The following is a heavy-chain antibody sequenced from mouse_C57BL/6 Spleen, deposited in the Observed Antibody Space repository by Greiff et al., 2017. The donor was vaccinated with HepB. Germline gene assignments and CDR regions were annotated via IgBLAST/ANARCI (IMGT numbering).Heavy chain of an antibody. Sequence: VQLQESGAELVRPGASVKLSCKASGYTFTDYYINWVKQRPGQGLEWIARIYPGSGNTYYNEKFKGKATLTAEKSSSTAYMQLSSLTSEDSAVYFCAGGRDYFDYWGQGTTLTVSS. CDR2: IYPGSGNT. V-gene: IGHV1-76*01. CDR1: GYTFTDYY. CDR3: AGGRDYFDY. J-gene: IGHJ2*01. D-gene: IGHD3-3*01.